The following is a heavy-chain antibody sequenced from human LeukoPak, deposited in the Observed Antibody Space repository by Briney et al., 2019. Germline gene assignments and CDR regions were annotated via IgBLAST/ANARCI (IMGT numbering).Heavy chain of an antibody. CDR1: GFTFSRHW. CDR2: IKEDGSER. J-gene: IGHJ6*03. Sequence: GGSLRLSCVASGFTFSRHWMSWVRQAPGKGLEWVANIKEDGSERFYVDSVKVRFTISRDNAKNSLYLQMNSLRAEDTAVYYCARGAGYCSTTSCSDYYYMDVWGKGTTVTVSS. CDR3: ARGAGYCSTTSCSDYYYMDV. V-gene: IGHV3-7*01. D-gene: IGHD2-2*01.